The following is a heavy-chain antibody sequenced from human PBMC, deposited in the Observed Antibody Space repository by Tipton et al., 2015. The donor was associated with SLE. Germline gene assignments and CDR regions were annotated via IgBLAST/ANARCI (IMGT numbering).Heavy chain of an antibody. J-gene: IGHJ3*02. CDR2: IYYSGST. CDR1: GGSISSSSYY. V-gene: IGHV4-39*07. CDR3: ARTIYGSATNAFDI. Sequence: TLSLTCTVSGGSISSSSYYWGWIRQPPGKGLEWIGSIYYSGSTYYNPSLKSRVTISVDTSKNQFSLKLSSVTAADTAVYYCARTIYGSATNAFDIWGQGTMVTVSS. D-gene: IGHD1-26*01.